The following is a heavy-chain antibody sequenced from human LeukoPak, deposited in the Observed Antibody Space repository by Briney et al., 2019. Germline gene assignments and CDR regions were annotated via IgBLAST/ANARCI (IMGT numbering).Heavy chain of an antibody. V-gene: IGHV4-38-2*02. CDR2: IYHSGNT. D-gene: IGHD2-15*01. CDR1: GYSVSSGYY. J-gene: IGHJ4*02. CDR3: ARDPYCSGGSCYPFGY. Sequence: SETLSLTCAVSGYSVSSGYYWGWIRQPPGKGLEWIGSIYHSGNTYYNPSLKSRVTISVDTSKNQFSLKLSSVTAADTAVYYCARDPYCSGGSCYPFGYWGQGTLVTVSS.